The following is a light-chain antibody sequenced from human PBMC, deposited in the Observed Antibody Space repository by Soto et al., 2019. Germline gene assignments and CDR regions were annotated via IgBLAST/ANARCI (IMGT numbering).Light chain of an antibody. V-gene: IGKV3-11*01. Sequence: EIVLTQSPATLSLSPGERATLSCRASQSVSSYLAWYQQKPGQAPRLFIYDASNRATGIPARFSGSGSGTDFTLTISSLEPEDFAVYYCQQRSKWPITFGQGTKVDIK. CDR1: QSVSSY. CDR3: QQRSKWPIT. J-gene: IGKJ1*01. CDR2: DAS.